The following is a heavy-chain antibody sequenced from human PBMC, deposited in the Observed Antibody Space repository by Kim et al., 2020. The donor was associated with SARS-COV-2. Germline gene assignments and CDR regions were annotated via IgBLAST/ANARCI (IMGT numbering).Heavy chain of an antibody. CDR1: GFTFSSYT. CDR2: ISGGSGYI. Sequence: GGSLRLSCAASGFTFSSYTMSWVRQAPGKGLEWVSSISGGSGYIYYADSVKGRFTISRDNAKNSLYLQMHSLRAEDTAMYYCAKEHGLSGGGGYS. D-gene: IGHD2-15*01. CDR3: AKEHGLSGGGGYS. V-gene: IGHV3-21*01. J-gene: IGHJ5*01.